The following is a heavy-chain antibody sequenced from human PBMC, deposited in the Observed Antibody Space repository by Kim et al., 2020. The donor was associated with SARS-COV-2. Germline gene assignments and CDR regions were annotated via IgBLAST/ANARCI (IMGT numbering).Heavy chain of an antibody. J-gene: IGHJ5*02. CDR2: IDPSDSYT. D-gene: IGHD6-19*01. CDR3: ARQLPGQWLVQWWFDP. CDR1: GYSFTSYW. Sequence: GESLKISCKGSGYSFTSYWISWVRQMPGKGLEWMGRIDPSDSYTNYSPSFQGHVTISADKSISTAYLQWSSLKASDTAMYYCARQLPGQWLVQWWFDPWGQGTLVTVSS. V-gene: IGHV5-10-1*01.